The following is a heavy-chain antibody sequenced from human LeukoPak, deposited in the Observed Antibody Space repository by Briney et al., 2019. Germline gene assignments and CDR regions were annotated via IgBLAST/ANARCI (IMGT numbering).Heavy chain of an antibody. CDR1: GGSINSYY. J-gene: IGHJ4*02. V-gene: IGHV4-59*08. D-gene: IGHD5-24*01. Sequence: PSETLSLTCIVSGGSINSYYWSWIRQFPGKGLEWIGYLYYSGSTNYNPSLKSRVTISVDTSKSQFSLKLSSVTAAGTAVYFCARSNGRDGYNFGYWGQGTLVTVSS. CDR2: LYYSGST. CDR3: ARSNGRDGYNFGY.